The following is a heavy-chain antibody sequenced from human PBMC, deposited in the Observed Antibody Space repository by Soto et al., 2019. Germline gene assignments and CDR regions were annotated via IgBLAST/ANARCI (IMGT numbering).Heavy chain of an antibody. D-gene: IGHD2-2*01. J-gene: IGHJ4*02. CDR1: GYTFTSND. CDR3: ARPLCSSTRCGPYFFDS. Sequence: QVQLVQSGAEVKKPGASVKVSCKASGYTFTSNDINWVRQAPGQGPEWMGWMNPDNGKTGFAQKFQVRITMSRNTSISTAYMELSSLRSDDTAVYFCARPLCSSTRCGPYFFDSWCQGSLVTVSS. CDR2: MNPDNGKT. V-gene: IGHV1-8*01.